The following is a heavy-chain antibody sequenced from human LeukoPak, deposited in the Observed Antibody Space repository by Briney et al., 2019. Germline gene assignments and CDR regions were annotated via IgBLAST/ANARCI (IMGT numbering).Heavy chain of an antibody. J-gene: IGHJ4*02. CDR1: GYTFTGYY. V-gene: IGHV1-2*02. CDR3: ARDFRRDYYDSSGFGY. CDR2: INPNSGGT. Sequence: GASVKVSCKASGYTFTGYYMHWVRQAPGQGLEWMGWINPNSGGTNYAQKFQGRVTMTRDTSISTAYMELSRLRSEDTAVYYCARDFRRDYYDSSGFGYWGQGTLVIVSS. D-gene: IGHD3-22*01.